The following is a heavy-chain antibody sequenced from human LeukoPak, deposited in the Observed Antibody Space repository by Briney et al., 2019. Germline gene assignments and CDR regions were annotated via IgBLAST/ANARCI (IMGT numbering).Heavy chain of an antibody. Sequence: SEALSLTCTVSGGSISSYYWSWIRQPPGKGLEWIGEINHSGSTNYNPSLKSRVTISVDTSKNQFSLKLSSVTAADTAVYYCARFTTIAVAGTVFYFDYWGQGTLVTVSS. D-gene: IGHD6-19*01. J-gene: IGHJ4*02. V-gene: IGHV4-34*01. CDR2: INHSGST. CDR3: ARFTTIAVAGTVFYFDY. CDR1: GGSISSYY.